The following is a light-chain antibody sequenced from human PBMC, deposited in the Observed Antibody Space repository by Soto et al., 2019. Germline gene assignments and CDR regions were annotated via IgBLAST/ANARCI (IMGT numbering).Light chain of an antibody. CDR2: DAS. CDR1: QSVSSY. CDR3: QQRSNWPLT. Sequence: EIVLTQSPATLSLSPGERATLSCRASQSVSSYLAWYQQKPGQAPRLLIYDASNRATGIPARFSGSGSGTDFPLTISSLEPADFAVYYCQQRSNWPLTFGPGTKGDI. V-gene: IGKV3-11*01. J-gene: IGKJ3*01.